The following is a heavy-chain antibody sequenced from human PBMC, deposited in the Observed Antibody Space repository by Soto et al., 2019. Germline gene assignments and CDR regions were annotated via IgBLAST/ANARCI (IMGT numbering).Heavy chain of an antibody. CDR1: GFTLTNAW. Sequence: EVQLVESGGGLVRPGGSLRLSCVASGFTLTNAWLTWVRQAPGKGLEWVGHIKSRTDGGTTDYVAPVKGRFTFSRDDSRNTLYLQMDSLDAGDTGVYFCTTGPSYNSAWGVRDVWGQGTTVIVSS. D-gene: IGHD6-19*01. CDR2: IKSRTDGGTT. CDR3: TTGPSYNSAWGVRDV. J-gene: IGHJ6*02. V-gene: IGHV3-15*07.